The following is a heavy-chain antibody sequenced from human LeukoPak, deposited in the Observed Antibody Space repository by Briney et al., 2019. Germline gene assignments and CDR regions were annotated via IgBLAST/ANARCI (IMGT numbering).Heavy chain of an antibody. D-gene: IGHD3-16*02. V-gene: IGHV1-2*02. CDR1: GYTFTAYY. J-gene: IGHJ4*02. Sequence: ASVKVSCKASGYTFTAYYIHWLRQAPGQGPEWMGWIKPDSGSSHYAQKFQGRVTMTRDTSSNSAYMDLTRLKSDDTAVYYCARAVYGYDYVWGSYRSHHFDYWGQGTLVTVPS. CDR3: ARAVYGYDYVWGSYRSHHFDY. CDR2: IKPDSGSS.